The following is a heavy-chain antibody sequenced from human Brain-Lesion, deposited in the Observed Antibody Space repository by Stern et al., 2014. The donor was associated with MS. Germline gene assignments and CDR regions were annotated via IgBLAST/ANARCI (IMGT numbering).Heavy chain of an antibody. V-gene: IGHV1-2*02. CDR2: INPNTGGT. D-gene: IGHD3-3*01. Sequence: VQLVESGAEVKKPGASVKVSCKTSGYIFTGYYIHWVRQAHGQGLEWMAWINPNTGGTKYAQKVQGRVTMSRDTSISTAYVELSSLTSDDTAVYYCARDQRGITIFGVVTDYYYLGMDVWGQGTTVTVSS. J-gene: IGHJ6*02. CDR3: ARDQRGITIFGVVTDYYYLGMDV. CDR1: GYIFTGYY.